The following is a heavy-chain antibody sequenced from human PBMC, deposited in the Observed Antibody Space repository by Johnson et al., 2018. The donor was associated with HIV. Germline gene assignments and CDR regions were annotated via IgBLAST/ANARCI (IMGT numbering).Heavy chain of an antibody. J-gene: IGHJ3*02. V-gene: IGHV3-30*04. CDR2: ISYDGTKK. CDR1: VFTFSNYA. D-gene: IGHD1-26*01. Sequence: MLLVESGGGVVPPGRSLRLSCVASVFTFSNYAVHWLRQTPGKGLEWVAVISYDGTKKYYADSVKGRFSISRDNSENTVYLQMDSLTSDDTAVYYCARDSPPQDTMIIVMFTFDLDIWGQGTRVTVSS. CDR3: ARDSPPQDTMIIVMFTFDLDI.